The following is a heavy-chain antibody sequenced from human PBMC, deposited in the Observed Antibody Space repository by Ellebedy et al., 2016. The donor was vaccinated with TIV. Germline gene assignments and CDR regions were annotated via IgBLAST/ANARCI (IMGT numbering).Heavy chain of an antibody. V-gene: IGHV1-2*02. D-gene: IGHD5-18*01. CDR2: ISPHCGAA. CDR3: ARGSDTAMFTGAY. J-gene: IGHJ4*02. Sequence: AASVKVSCKTSGYTFTGYDLHWVRQAPGQGLEWMGWISPHCGAAYYAQKFQGRVTLTRDTSSSTAYMEMSSLKSDDTAVYYCARGSDTAMFTGAYWGQGTLVIVSS. CDR1: GYTFTGYD.